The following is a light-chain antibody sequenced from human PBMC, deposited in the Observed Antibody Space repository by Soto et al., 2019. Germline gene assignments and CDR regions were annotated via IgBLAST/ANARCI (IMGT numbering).Light chain of an antibody. V-gene: IGLV1-40*01. Sequence: QSVLTQPPSVSGAPGQTVTISCSGGDSNIGAGYDLHWYQQLPGTAPKLLIHSNYLRASGVPDRFSASKSVTSASLAIIGLQADDEADYYCQSYDHSLGDWVFGGGTQLTVL. CDR2: SNY. CDR3: QSYDHSLGDWV. J-gene: IGLJ7*01. CDR1: DSNIGAGYD.